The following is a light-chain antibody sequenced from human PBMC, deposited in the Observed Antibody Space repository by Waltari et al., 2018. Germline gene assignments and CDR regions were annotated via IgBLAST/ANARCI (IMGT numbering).Light chain of an antibody. Sequence: DIQMTQYPSSVSASVGDRVTITCRASQGINNWLAWYQQKPGKAPNLLIYAASTLQSGVPSRFSGSGSGTDFTLTISSLQPEDFASYYCQHAKSPPYTFGQGTKVEIK. J-gene: IGKJ2*01. CDR2: AAS. CDR3: QHAKSPPYT. CDR1: QGINNW. V-gene: IGKV1-12*01.